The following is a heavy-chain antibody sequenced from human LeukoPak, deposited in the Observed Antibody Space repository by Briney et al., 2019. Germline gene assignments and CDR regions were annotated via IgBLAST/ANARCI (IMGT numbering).Heavy chain of an antibody. V-gene: IGHV3-30-3*01. Sequence: GGSLRLSCAASGFTFSSYAMHWVRQAPGKGLEWVAVISYDGSNKYYADSVKGRFTISRDNSKNTLYLQMNSLRAEDTAVYYCAKVYVYSWGQGTLVTVSS. J-gene: IGHJ4*02. CDR3: AKVYVYS. CDR2: ISYDGSNK. D-gene: IGHD5-18*01. CDR1: GFTFSSYA.